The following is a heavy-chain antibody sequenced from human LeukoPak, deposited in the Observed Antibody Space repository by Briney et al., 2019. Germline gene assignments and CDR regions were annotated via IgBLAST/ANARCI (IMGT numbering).Heavy chain of an antibody. V-gene: IGHV3-23*01. J-gene: IGHJ6*02. CDR3: ARHDLAYYGMDV. Sequence: GGSLRLSCAASGFTFSSYAMSWVRQAPGKGLEWVSAISGSGGSTYYADSVKGRFTISRDNSKNTLYLQMNSLRAEDTAVYYCARHDLAYYGMDVWGQGTTVTVSS. CDR2: ISGSGGST. D-gene: IGHD3-3*01. CDR1: GFTFSSYA.